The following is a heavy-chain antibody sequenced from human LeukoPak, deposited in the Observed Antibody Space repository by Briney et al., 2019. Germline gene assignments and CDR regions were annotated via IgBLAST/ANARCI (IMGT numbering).Heavy chain of an antibody. CDR3: ASSARRRYFQH. CDR1: GGSISSYY. CDR2: INHSGST. J-gene: IGHJ1*01. Sequence: SETLSLTCTVSGGSISSYYWSWIRQPPGKGLEWIGEINHSGSTNYNPSLKSRVTISVDTSKNQFSLKLSSVTAADTAVYYCASSARRRYFQHWGQGTLVTVSS. V-gene: IGHV4-34*01. D-gene: IGHD1-14*01.